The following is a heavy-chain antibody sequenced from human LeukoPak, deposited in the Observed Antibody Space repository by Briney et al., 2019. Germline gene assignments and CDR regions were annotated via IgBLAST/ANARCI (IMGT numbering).Heavy chain of an antibody. CDR2: IYTSGST. CDR3: ARGHGATLDY. Sequence: NPSQTLSLTCTVSGGSISSGSYYWSWIRQPAGKGLEWIGRIYTSGSTNYNPSLKSRVTISVDTSKNQFSLKLSSVTAADTAVYYCARGHGATLDYWGQGTLVTVSS. V-gene: IGHV4-61*02. D-gene: IGHD1-26*01. CDR1: GGSISSGSYY. J-gene: IGHJ4*02.